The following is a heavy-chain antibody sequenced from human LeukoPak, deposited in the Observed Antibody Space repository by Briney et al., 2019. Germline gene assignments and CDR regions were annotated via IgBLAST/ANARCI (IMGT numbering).Heavy chain of an antibody. D-gene: IGHD2-2*01. CDR2: ISRSGTET. CDR1: GFTFSNYG. J-gene: IGHJ4*02. V-gene: IGHV3-23*01. CDR3: AKADCGNIGCYVKDY. Sequence: GGSLRLSCAGAGFTFSNYGMSWVRQAPGKGLEWVSVISRSGTETYHADSVRGRFTISRDNSNNMLYLQMNSLRAEDTAVYYCAKADCGNIGCYVKDYWGQGTLVTVSS.